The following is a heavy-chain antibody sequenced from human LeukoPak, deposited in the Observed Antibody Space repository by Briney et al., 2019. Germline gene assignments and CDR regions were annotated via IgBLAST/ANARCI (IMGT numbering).Heavy chain of an antibody. D-gene: IGHD3-10*01. Sequence: GGSLRLSCVASGFTFSYYSMNWARQAPGKGLEWVAVISYDGSNKYYADSVKGRFTISRDNSKNTLYLQMNSLRAEDTAVYYCARDIVRGVKVGRLDPWGQGTLVTVSS. CDR3: ARDIVRGVKVGRLDP. CDR2: ISYDGSNK. V-gene: IGHV3-30*03. CDR1: GFTFSYYS. J-gene: IGHJ5*02.